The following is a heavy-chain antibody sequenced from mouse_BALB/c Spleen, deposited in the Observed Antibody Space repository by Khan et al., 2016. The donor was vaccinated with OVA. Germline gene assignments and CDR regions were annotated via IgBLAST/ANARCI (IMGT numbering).Heavy chain of an antibody. CDR2: ISSGGTYT. CDR3: TRHEGYYGYGQGDY. Sequence: EVKLMESGGGLVKPGGSLKLSCAASGFSFSRYSMSWVRQTPEKRLEWVATISSGGTYTYYSDSVKGRFTISRDNANNTLFLQMSSLRSEDTAMYSCTRHEGYYGYGQGDYWGQGTSVTVSS. J-gene: IGHJ4*01. V-gene: IGHV5-9-3*01. CDR1: GFSFSRYS. D-gene: IGHD2-2*01.